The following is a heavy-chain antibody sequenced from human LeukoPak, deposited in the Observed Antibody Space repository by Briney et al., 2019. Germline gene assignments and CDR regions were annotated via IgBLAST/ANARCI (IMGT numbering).Heavy chain of an antibody. CDR1: GFPFSTYA. D-gene: IGHD2-2*01. Sequence: GGSLRLSCAASGFPFSTYAMNWVRHAPGKELEWVSGISGSGTSTSYADSVKGRFTISRDNSKNTLYLQMNSLRAEDTAVYYCAKSRSTSNNWFEPWGQGTLVTVSS. J-gene: IGHJ5*02. CDR3: AKSRSTSNNWFEP. CDR2: ISGSGTST. V-gene: IGHV3-23*01.